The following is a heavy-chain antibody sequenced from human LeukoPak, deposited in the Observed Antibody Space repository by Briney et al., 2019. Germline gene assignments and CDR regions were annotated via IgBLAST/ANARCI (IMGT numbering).Heavy chain of an antibody. CDR2: IYPGDSDT. V-gene: IGHV5-51*01. CDR3: ARGEGVVPAAIFAPYFDY. Sequence: GESRKISCKGSGYSFTSYWIGWVRQMPGKGLEWMGIIYPGDSDTRYSPSFQGQVTISADKSISTAYLQWSSLKASDTAMYYCARGEGVVPAAIFAPYFDYWGQGTLVTVSS. J-gene: IGHJ4*02. CDR1: GYSFTSYW. D-gene: IGHD2-2*01.